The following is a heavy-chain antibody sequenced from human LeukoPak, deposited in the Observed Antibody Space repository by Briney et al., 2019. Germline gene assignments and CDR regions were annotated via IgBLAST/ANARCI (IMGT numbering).Heavy chain of an antibody. J-gene: IGHJ4*02. V-gene: IGHV4-30-4*01. D-gene: IGHD1-26*01. CDR2: IYYSGST. CDR3: ARVVGGSYYSANCFDY. CDR1: GGSISSGDYY. Sequence: PSETLSLTCTVSGGSISSGDYYWSWIRQPPGKGLEWIGYIYYSGSTYYNPSLKSRVTISVDTSKNQFSLKLSSVTAADTAVYYCARVVGGSYYSANCFDYWGQGTLVTVSS.